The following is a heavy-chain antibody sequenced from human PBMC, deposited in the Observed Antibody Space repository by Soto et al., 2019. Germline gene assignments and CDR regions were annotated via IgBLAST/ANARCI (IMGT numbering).Heavy chain of an antibody. J-gene: IGHJ4*02. V-gene: IGHV4-39*02. D-gene: IGHD6-6*01. CDR3: GRGPSITWIDN. CDR1: GGSITSHHYY. Sequence: QLQVQESGPGQVKPSQTLSLTCTVSGGSITSHHYYWGWIRQPPGKGLEWIGSIYSGGNTYYNPSLRSRLTTFVDTAKILISLKLRSVTAADSAIYYCGRGPSITWIDNWGLGTQVSVSS. CDR2: IYSGGNT.